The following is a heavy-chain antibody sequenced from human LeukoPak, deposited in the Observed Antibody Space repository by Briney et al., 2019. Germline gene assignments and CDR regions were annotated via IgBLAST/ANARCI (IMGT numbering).Heavy chain of an antibody. D-gene: IGHD5-12*01. CDR1: GFRVSTNY. Sequence: GGSLRLSCAASGFRVSTNYIGWVRQAPGKGLEWVSVLYSSGDTYYADSVKGRFTISGDNSKNTVYLQMNSLRAEDTAVYYCVREKNDIMLTSYYFDYWGQGTLVTVSS. J-gene: IGHJ4*02. CDR2: LYSSGDT. CDR3: VREKNDIMLTSYYFDY. V-gene: IGHV3-53*01.